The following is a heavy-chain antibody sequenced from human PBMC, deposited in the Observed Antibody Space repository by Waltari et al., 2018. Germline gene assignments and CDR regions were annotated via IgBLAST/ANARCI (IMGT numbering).Heavy chain of an antibody. CDR1: GYTVTDYS. D-gene: IGHD4-17*01. V-gene: IGHV7-4-1*02. CDR3: ARWRPPDYGLDN. CDR2: FNTKTGKS. J-gene: IGHJ4*02. Sequence: QVQLVQSGSELKKPGTSVKISCKASGYTVTDYSLNWVRQASGQGFEWMARFNTKTGKSTYAPDFTGRFVVSLDTSVSTAYLEIISLKAEDTAVYYCARWRPPDYGLDNWGQGTLVTVSA.